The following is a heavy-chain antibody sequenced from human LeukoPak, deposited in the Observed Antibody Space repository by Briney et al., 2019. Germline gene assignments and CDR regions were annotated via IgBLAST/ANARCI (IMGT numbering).Heavy chain of an antibody. CDR2: IKQDGSEK. CDR3: ARDPKIHAIDY. CDR1: GFTFSSYW. J-gene: IGHJ4*02. V-gene: IGHV3-7*01. Sequence: GGSLRLSCAASGFTFSSYWMSWVRQAPGTGLEWVANIKQDGSEKYYVDSVKGRFTISRDNAKNSLYLQMNSLRAEDTAVYYCARDPKIHAIDYWGQGTLVTVSS.